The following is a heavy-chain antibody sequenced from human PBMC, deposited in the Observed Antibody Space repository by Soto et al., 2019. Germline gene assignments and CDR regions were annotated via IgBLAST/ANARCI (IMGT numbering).Heavy chain of an antibody. J-gene: IGHJ4*02. CDR3: ARGIGRTFYYDSSGYYYFDY. CDR1: GGSISSGGYY. CDR2: IYYSGST. Sequence: QVQLQESGPGLVKPSQTLSLTCTVSGGSISSGGYYWSWIRQHPGKGLEWIGYIYYSGSTYYNPSLKLRVTTAVDTAKNKCDLKLSAVTAADTAVYYCARGIGRTFYYDSSGYYYFDYWGQGTLVTVSS. D-gene: IGHD3-22*01. V-gene: IGHV4-31*03.